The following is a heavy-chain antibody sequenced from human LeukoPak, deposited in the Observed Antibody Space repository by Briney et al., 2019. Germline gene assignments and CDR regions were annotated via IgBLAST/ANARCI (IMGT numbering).Heavy chain of an antibody. Sequence: PSATLSLTCTASGGSISSYYWSWIPQPPGNALEWIGYIYYSGSTNYNPSLKSRVTISVDTSKNQFSLKLSSVTAADAAVYYCARDNYDSSGYQFDYWGQGTLVTVSS. CDR3: ARDNYDSSGYQFDY. V-gene: IGHV4-59*01. CDR1: GGSISSYY. CDR2: IYYSGST. J-gene: IGHJ4*02. D-gene: IGHD3-22*01.